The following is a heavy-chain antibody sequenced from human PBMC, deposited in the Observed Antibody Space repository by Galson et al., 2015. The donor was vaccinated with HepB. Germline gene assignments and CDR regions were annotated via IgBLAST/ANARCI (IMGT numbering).Heavy chain of an antibody. CDR3: AAVADSYYYYYYMDV. CDR2: ISYDGSNK. CDR1: GFTFSSYG. J-gene: IGHJ6*03. V-gene: IGHV3-30*03. D-gene: IGHD6-19*01. Sequence: LRLSCAASGFTFSSYGMHWVRQAPGKGLEWVAVISYDGSNKYYADSVKGRFTISRDNSKNTLYLQMNSLRAEDTAVYYCAAVADSYYYYYYMDVWGKGTTVTVSS.